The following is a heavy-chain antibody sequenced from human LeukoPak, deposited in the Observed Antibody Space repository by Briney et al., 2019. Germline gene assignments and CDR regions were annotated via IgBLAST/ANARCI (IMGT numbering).Heavy chain of an antibody. J-gene: IGHJ4*02. CDR1: GGSISSYY. Sequence: SETLSLTCTVSGGSISSYYWNWIRQPAGKGLEWIGRIHTSGNTNYNSSLKSRVTMSVDSSKNQFSLKLSSVTAADTAVYYCARGREGIVDYWGPGTLVTVSS. CDR2: IHTSGNT. CDR3: ARGREGIVDY. D-gene: IGHD2-21*01. V-gene: IGHV4-4*07.